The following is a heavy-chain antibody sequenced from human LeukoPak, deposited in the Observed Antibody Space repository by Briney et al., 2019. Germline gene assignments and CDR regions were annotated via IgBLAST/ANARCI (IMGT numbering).Heavy chain of an antibody. Sequence: PGGSLRLSCAASGFTFSTYTMNWVRQAPGKGLEWVSSISRAGSDQRHYAESVRGRFTISRDNDKNSLYLQMNSLRAADTAVYYCARGAPVTRLIWGSYPTWGQGTLVTVSS. CDR3: ARGAPVTRLIWGSYPT. J-gene: IGHJ4*02. CDR1: GFTFSTYT. CDR2: ISRAGSDQR. D-gene: IGHD3-16*02. V-gene: IGHV3-21*01.